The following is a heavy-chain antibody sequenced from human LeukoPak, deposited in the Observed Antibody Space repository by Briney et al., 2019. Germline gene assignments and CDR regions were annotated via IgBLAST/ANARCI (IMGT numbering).Heavy chain of an antibody. CDR3: ARGPGIAATDAHYWFDP. J-gene: IGHJ5*02. V-gene: IGHV1-69*13. Sequence: GASVKVSCKASGGTFSSYAISWVRQAPGQGLEWMGGIIPIFGTANYAQRFQGRVTITADESTSTAYMELSSLRSEDTAVYYCARGPGIAATDAHYWFDPWGQGTLVTVSS. CDR2: IIPIFGTA. CDR1: GGTFSSYA. D-gene: IGHD6-13*01.